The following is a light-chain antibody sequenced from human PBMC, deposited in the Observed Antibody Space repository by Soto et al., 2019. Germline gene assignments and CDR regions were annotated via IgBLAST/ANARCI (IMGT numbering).Light chain of an antibody. Sequence: QSALTQPPSVSAAPGQKVTISCSGSSSNIGNNYVYWYHQLPGTAPKLLIYENNIRPSGIPVRFSGSKSGTSATLGITGLQSGDEAEYFFGTCDSSLTAVVFAGGTKVTVL. CDR3: GTCDSSLTAVV. CDR2: ENN. V-gene: IGLV1-51*02. CDR1: SSNIGNNY. J-gene: IGLJ2*01.